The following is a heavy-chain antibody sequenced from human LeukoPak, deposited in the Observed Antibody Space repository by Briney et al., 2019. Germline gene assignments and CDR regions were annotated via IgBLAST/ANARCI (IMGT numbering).Heavy chain of an antibody. CDR3: ARDRYDERRGNQYYFDY. V-gene: IGHV1-69*05. J-gene: IGHJ4*02. CDR1: GGTFSSYA. CDR2: IIPIFGTA. D-gene: IGHD1-1*01. Sequence: KISCKASGGTFSSYAISWVRQAPGQGLEWMGGIIPIFGTANYAQKFQGRVTITTDESTSTAYMELSSLRSEDTAVYYCARDRYDERRGNQYYFDYWGQGTLVTVSS.